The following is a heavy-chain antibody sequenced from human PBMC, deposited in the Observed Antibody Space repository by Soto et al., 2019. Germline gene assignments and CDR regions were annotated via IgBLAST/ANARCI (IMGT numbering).Heavy chain of an antibody. J-gene: IGHJ4*02. CDR1: GYSCTNYG. CDR3: ASRLAAAELV. D-gene: IGHD6-13*01. V-gene: IGHV1-18*01. Sequence: QVQLVQYGAEVKKPGASVKVSCKASGYSCTNYGISWVRQAPGQGLEWMGWINPYNGNTNYAQKLQGRVTMTTDTSTSTAYMELRSLRSDDTAVYYCASRLAAAELVWGQGTLVTVSS. CDR2: INPYNGNT.